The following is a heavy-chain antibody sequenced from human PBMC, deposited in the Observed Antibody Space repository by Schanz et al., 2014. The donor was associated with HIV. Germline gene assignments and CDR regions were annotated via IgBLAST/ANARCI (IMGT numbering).Heavy chain of an antibody. CDR3: ARRRGWGSYRYFPYGLDV. Sequence: QVHLVQSGAEVKKPGASVKVSCKASGYTFNTYDINWVRQAPGQGLEWMGWMNPNRGNAGFAQNFQGRVTLTRDTSITTAYMELTSLRPEDTAVYYCARRRGWGSYRYFPYGLDVWGQGTTVTVSS. D-gene: IGHD3-16*02. CDR1: GYTFNTYD. CDR2: MNPNRGNA. V-gene: IGHV1-8*01. J-gene: IGHJ6*02.